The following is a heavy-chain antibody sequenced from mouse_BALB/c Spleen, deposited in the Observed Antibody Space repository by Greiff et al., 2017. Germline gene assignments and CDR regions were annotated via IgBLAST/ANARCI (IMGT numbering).Heavy chain of an antibody. CDR1: GYTFTSYY. CDR3: ARWDYDGY. CDR2: IYPGNVNT. Sequence: VQLQQSGPELVKPGASVRISCKASGYTFTSYYIHWVKQRPGQGLEWIGWIYPGNVNTKYNEKFKGKATLTADKSSSTAYMQLSSLTSEDSAVYFCARWDYDGYWGQGTLVTVSA. J-gene: IGHJ3*01. V-gene: IGHV1S56*01. D-gene: IGHD2-4*01.